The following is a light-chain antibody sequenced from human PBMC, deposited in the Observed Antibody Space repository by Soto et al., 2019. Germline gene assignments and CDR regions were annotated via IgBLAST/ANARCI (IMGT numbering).Light chain of an antibody. CDR2: DAS. CDR1: QSVSSY. Sequence: EVLMTQHPATLSLSPGGRATLSCRASQSVSSYLAWYQQKPGQAPRLLIHDASNRATGIPARFSGSGSGTDFTLTISSLEPEDFAVYYCQQRSNWLTFGQGTRLEIK. V-gene: IGKV3-11*01. CDR3: QQRSNWLT. J-gene: IGKJ5*01.